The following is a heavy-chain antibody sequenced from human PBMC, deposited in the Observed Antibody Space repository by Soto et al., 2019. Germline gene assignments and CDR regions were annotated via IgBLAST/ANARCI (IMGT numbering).Heavy chain of an antibody. Sequence: QVQLVQSGAEVKKPGASVKVSCKASGYTFTGYYMHWVRQAPGQGLEWMGWINPNSGGTNYAQKFQGRVTMTRDTSISTAYMELSRLISDDTAVYYCARDKVLRFLEWLSSDYWYFDLWGRGTMVTVSS. D-gene: IGHD3-3*01. CDR2: INPNSGGT. V-gene: IGHV1-2*02. CDR3: ARDKVLRFLEWLSSDYWYFDL. J-gene: IGHJ2*01. CDR1: GYTFTGYY.